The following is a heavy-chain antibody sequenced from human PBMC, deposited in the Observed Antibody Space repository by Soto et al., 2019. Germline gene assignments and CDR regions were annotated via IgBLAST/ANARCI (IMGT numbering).Heavy chain of an antibody. CDR1: GGSFSGYY. CDR3: ARRWVQRYYFDY. J-gene: IGHJ4*02. D-gene: IGHD3-10*01. V-gene: IGHV4-34*01. Sequence: PSETLSLTCAVYGGSFSGYYWSWIRQPPGKGLEWIGEINHSGSTNYNPSLKSRVTISVDTSKNQFSLKLSSVTAADTAVYYCARRWVQRYYFDYWDQGTLVTVSS. CDR2: INHSGST.